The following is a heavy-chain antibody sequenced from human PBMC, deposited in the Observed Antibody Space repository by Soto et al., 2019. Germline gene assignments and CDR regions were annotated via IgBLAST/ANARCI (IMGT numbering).Heavy chain of an antibody. Sequence: PGGPLRLPWAASGFTFGSYAMSWVRQAPGKGLEWVSAISGSGGSTYYADSVKGRFTISRDNSKNTLYLQMNSLRAEDTAVYYCAKDRGAAVGYGMDVWGQGTTVTVSS. D-gene: IGHD3-10*01. J-gene: IGHJ6*02. CDR1: GFTFGSYA. V-gene: IGHV3-23*01. CDR3: AKDRGAAVGYGMDV. CDR2: ISGSGGST.